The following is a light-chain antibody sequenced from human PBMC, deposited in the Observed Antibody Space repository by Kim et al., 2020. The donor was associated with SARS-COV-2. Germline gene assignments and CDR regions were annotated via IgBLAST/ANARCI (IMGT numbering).Light chain of an antibody. CDR3: QQLKSSLS. Sequence: SAAIGDRVTITCRASQGIGTYLAWYQQKSGEAPKLLIYAAYTLQSGVPSRFSGSGSGTEFTLTISRLQPEDFATYYCQQLKSSLSFGGGTKVDIK. CDR2: AAY. J-gene: IGKJ4*01. CDR1: QGIGTY. V-gene: IGKV1-9*01.